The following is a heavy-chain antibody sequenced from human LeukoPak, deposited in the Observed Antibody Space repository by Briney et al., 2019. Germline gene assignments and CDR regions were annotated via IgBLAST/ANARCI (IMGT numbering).Heavy chain of an antibody. V-gene: IGHV4-61*09. Sequence: SETLSLTCTVSGDSISSATYYWSWLRQPAGKGLEWIGHMYTSGSTNYNPSLKSRVTISVDTSKNRSSLKLNSVTASDTAVYYCARGRRHCNSASCYQEDYWGQGTLVTVSA. CDR2: MYTSGST. CDR1: GDSISSATYY. CDR3: ARGRRHCNSASCYQEDY. D-gene: IGHD2/OR15-2a*01. J-gene: IGHJ4*02.